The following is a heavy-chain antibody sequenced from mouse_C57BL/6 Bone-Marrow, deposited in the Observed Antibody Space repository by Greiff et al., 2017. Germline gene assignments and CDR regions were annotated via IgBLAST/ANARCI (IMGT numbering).Heavy chain of an antibody. Sequence: VKLVESGAELARPGASVKMSCKASGYTFTSYTMHWVKQRPGQGLEWIGYINPSSGYTKYNQKFKDKATLTADKSSSTAYMQLSSMTSEDSAVYDCARQDNYSFAYWGQGTLVTVSA. V-gene: IGHV1-4*01. CDR2: INPSSGYT. J-gene: IGHJ3*01. D-gene: IGHD3-3*01. CDR3: ARQDNYSFAY. CDR1: GYTFTSYT.